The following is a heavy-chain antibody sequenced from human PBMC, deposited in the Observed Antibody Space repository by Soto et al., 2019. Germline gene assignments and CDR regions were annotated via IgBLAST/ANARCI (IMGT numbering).Heavy chain of an antibody. CDR2: ISYSGST. CDR1: GDSNSSYY. D-gene: IGHD3-9*01. CDR3: ARARNFLTGYYKGGFYYFDY. J-gene: IGHJ4*02. Sequence: QVQLQESGPGLVKPAETLSLTCTVSGDSNSSYYWSWIRQSPGKGLEWIGYISYSGSTTYNPSLKSRVTISLHTFNNQFSLTLDSVTAADTAVYYCARARNFLTGYYKGGFYYFDYWGQGTLVTVSS. V-gene: IGHV4-59*01.